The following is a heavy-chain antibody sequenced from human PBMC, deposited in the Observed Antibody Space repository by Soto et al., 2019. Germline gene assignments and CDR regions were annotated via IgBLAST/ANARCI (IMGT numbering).Heavy chain of an antibody. Sequence: LRLSCAASGFTLSTYAMTWVRQAPGRGLEWVSTILHDETPFYADSVRGRFTISRDNSKNTLSLQMNSLRDEDTALYYCVKDFRCADWGQGTRVTVSS. J-gene: IGHJ4*02. CDR3: VKDFRCAD. CDR1: GFTLSTYA. D-gene: IGHD2-8*01. V-gene: IGHV3-23*01. CDR2: ILHDETP.